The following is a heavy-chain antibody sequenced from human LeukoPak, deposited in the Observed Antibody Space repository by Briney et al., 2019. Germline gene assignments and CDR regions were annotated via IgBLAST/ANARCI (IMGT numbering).Heavy chain of an antibody. D-gene: IGHD6-25*01. J-gene: IGHJ4*02. CDR1: GYSINNGYY. V-gene: IGHV4-38-2*02. CDR2: VSHSGNT. CDR3: ARARTTSTATSFFDY. Sequence: PSETLSLTCTVSGYSINNGYYWGWVRQPPGKGLEWIGYVSHSGNTYYNPSLKSRVTISLDISKNHFSLELSSATAADTALYYCARARTTSTATSFFDYWGQGTLVAVSS.